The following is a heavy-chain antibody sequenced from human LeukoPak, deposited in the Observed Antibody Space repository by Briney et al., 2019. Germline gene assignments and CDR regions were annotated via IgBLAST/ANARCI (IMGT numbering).Heavy chain of an antibody. CDR1: GFTFSNAW. V-gene: IGHV3-15*01. CDR2: IRSKTDYGTT. Sequence: GGSLRLSCAASGFTFSNAWMNWVRQAPGKGLEWVGRIRSKTDYGTTDYTVPVKGRFTISRDDSKNTLYLQMNSLKTEDTAVYYCATREFRYCGSGTYPVAFDIWGQGTMVTVSS. D-gene: IGHD3-10*01. CDR3: ATREFRYCGSGTYPVAFDI. J-gene: IGHJ3*02.